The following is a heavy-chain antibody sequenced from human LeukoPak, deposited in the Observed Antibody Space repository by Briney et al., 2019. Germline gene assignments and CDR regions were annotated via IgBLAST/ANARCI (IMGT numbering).Heavy chain of an antibody. J-gene: IGHJ4*02. V-gene: IGHV3-23*01. CDR2: ISGSGGST. CDR1: GFTFTDYY. CDR3: AKRDFIVVVVAAPTAFDY. D-gene: IGHD2-15*01. Sequence: PGGSLRLSCAASGFTFTDYYMSWIRQAPGKGLEWVSTISGSGGSTYYADSVKGRFTISRDNSKNTLYVQMNSLRAEDTAVYYCAKRDFIVVVVAAPTAFDYWGQGTLVTVSS.